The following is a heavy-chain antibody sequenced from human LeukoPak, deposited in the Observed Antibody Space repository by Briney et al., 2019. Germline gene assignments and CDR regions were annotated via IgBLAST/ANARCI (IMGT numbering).Heavy chain of an antibody. V-gene: IGHV3-30*19. D-gene: IGHD6-13*01. CDR2: VSYDGSNK. CDR1: GLTFSSYG. CDR3: ARVYSSSWHYFDY. Sequence: GGSLRLSCEASGLTFSSYGMHWVRQAPGKGLEWVALVSYDGSNKSYADSVKGRFTISRDNSRNTLYLQMKSLRAEDTAVYYCARVYSSSWHYFDYWGQGTLVTVSS. J-gene: IGHJ4*02.